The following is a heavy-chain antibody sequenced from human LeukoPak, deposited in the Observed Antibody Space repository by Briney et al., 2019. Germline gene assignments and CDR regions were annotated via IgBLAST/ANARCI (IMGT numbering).Heavy chain of an antibody. CDR2: INHSGST. D-gene: IGHD3-10*01. CDR3: ARGVRPKGWFY. V-gene: IGHV4-34*01. Sequence: SETLSLTCAVYGGSFSGYYWSWIRQPPGKGLEWIGEINHSGSTNYNPSLKSRVTISVDTSKNQFSLELSSVTAADTAVYYCARGVRPKGWFYWGQGTLVTVSS. CDR1: GGSFSGYY. J-gene: IGHJ4*02.